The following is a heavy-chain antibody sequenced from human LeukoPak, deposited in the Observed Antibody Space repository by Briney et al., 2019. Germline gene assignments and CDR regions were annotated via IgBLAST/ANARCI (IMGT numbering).Heavy chain of an antibody. Sequence: ASETLSLTCTVSGYSISSGYYWGWIRQPPGKGLEWIGSIYHSGSTYYNPSLKSRVTISVDTSKNQFSLKLSSVTAADTALYYCARVLTYSYWYFDLWGRGTLVTVSS. CDR2: IYHSGST. CDR3: ARVLTYSYWYFDL. V-gene: IGHV4-38-2*02. CDR1: GYSISSGYY. J-gene: IGHJ2*01. D-gene: IGHD2-15*01.